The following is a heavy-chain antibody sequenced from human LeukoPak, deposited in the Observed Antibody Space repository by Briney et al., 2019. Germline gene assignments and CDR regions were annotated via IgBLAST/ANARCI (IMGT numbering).Heavy chain of an antibody. CDR2: ISGSGGST. CDR3: AKGGRSGPFDY. D-gene: IGHD2-15*01. Sequence: GGSLRLSCAASGFTFSSYAMSWVRQAPGKGLEGVSVISGSGGSTYYADSVKGRFTISRDNSKNTLYLQMNSLRAEDTAVYYCAKGGRSGPFDYWGQGTLVTVSS. J-gene: IGHJ4*02. CDR1: GFTFSSYA. V-gene: IGHV3-23*01.